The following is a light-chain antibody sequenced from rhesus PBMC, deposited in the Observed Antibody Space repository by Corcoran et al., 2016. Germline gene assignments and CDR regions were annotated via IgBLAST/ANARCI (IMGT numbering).Light chain of an antibody. CDR3: LKYISSPFT. J-gene: IGKJ3*01. V-gene: IGKV1-22*01. CDR2: QAS. CDR1: QSISSW. Sequence: DIQMTQSPSSLSASVGDTVTITRRASQSISSWLAWYQQKPGKAPRLLIYQASSLQSGSPSRFSGSGAGKDFNLTISSLQPEDFATYYCLKYISSPFTFGPGTKLDIK.